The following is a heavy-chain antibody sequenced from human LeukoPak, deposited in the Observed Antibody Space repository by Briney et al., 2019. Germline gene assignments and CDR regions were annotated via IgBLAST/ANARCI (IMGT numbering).Heavy chain of an antibody. CDR1: GGSISSYY. V-gene: IGHV4-59*01. CDR2: ISYSGRT. CDR3: ARTRDSGSSDI. Sequence: KSSETLSLTCTVSGGSISSYYWSWIRQPPGKGLEWIAYISYSGRTNYNPSRKSRVTISVDTSKNQFSLKLSSVTAADTAVYYCARTRDSGSSDIWGQGTMVTVSS. J-gene: IGHJ3*02. D-gene: IGHD3-10*01.